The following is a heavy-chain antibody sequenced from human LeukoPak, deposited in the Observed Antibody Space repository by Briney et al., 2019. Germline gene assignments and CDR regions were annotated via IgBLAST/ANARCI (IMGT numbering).Heavy chain of an antibody. J-gene: IGHJ6*02. V-gene: IGHV3-74*01. CDR2: INGDGRTT. CDR3: ARDPYNWNGYYYYGMDV. Sequence: GGSLRLSCAGSGFTFSNYWMHWVRQAPGKGLVWVSRINGDGRTTNYADSVKGRFTISRDNSKNTLYLQMNSLRAEDMAVYYCARDPYNWNGYYYYGMDVWGQGTTVTVSS. CDR1: GFTFSNYW. D-gene: IGHD1-1*01.